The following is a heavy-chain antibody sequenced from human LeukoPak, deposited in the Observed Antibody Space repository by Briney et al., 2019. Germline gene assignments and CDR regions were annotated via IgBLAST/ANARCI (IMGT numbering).Heavy chain of an antibody. CDR3: ARTTLRIAAAGFHDAFDI. J-gene: IGHJ3*02. CDR1: GFTFSDYC. CDR2: ISSSGSTI. V-gene: IGHV3-11*04. Sequence: GGSLRLSCAASGFTFSDYCMSWIRQAPGKGLEWVSYISSSGSTIYYADSVKGRFTISRDNAKNSLYLQMSSLRAEDTAVYYCARTTLRIAAAGFHDAFDIWGQGTMVTVSS. D-gene: IGHD6-13*01.